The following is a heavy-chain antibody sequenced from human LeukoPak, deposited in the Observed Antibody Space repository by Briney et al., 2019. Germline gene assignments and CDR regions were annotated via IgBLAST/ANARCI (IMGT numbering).Heavy chain of an antibody. Sequence: GRSLRLSCAASGFTFSNYWMQSVREAPGKGLVWVSRIYTAGSSTTYADSVRGRFTISRANARNALYLQMNSLRAEDTAVYYCARGSASGASNYYYYMDVWGKGTTVTVSS. J-gene: IGHJ6*03. CDR1: GFTFSNYW. V-gene: IGHV3-74*01. CDR2: IYTAGSST. D-gene: IGHD2-21*01. CDR3: ARGSASGASNYYYYMDV.